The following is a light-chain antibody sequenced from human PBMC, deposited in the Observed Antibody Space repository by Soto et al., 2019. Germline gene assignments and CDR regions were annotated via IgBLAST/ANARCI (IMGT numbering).Light chain of an antibody. J-gene: IGKJ1*01. CDR1: QSVSNN. Sequence: ILMTQSPATLSVSPGERATLSCRASQSVSNNLAWYQPNSGQAPRLLIYDASTRATGIPARFSGSGSGTGLTLTISGVQSEDFAVYDCQQYNNWPPWTFGQGTKVEIK. CDR3: QQYNNWPPWT. V-gene: IGKV3-15*01. CDR2: DAS.